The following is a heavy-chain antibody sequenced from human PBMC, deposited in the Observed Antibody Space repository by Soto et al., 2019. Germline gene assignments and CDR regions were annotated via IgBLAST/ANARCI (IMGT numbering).Heavy chain of an antibody. CDR2: IYYSGST. CDR3: ACIFSGGYGYGFYYYGMDV. D-gene: IGHD5-18*01. V-gene: IGHV4-39*01. J-gene: IGHJ6*02. CDR1: GGSISSSSYY. Sequence: QLQLQESGPGLVKPSETLSLTCTVSGGSISSSSYYWGWIRQPPGKGLEWIGSIYYSGSTYYNLSLKSRVTIAVDTSKNQFSLKLSSVTAADTAVYYCACIFSGGYGYGFYYYGMDVWGQGTTVTVSS.